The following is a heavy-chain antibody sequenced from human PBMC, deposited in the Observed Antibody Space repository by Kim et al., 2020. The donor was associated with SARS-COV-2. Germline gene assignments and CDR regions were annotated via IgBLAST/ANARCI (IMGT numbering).Heavy chain of an antibody. J-gene: IGHJ3*02. CDR3: AKDGDCSGGSCYSSAFDI. D-gene: IGHD2-15*01. V-gene: IGHV3-23*01. Sequence: KGRFTISRDNSKNTLYLQMNSLRAEETAVYYCAKDGDCSGGSCYSSAFDIWGQGSMVTVSS.